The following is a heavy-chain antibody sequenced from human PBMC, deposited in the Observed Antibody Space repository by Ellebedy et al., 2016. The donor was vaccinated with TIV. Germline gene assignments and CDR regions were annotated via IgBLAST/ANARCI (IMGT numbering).Heavy chain of an antibody. J-gene: IGHJ4*02. CDR3: ASGFDNSGCLDY. CDR1: GYTFTSYG. Sequence: ASVKVSCKASGYTFTSYGITWVRQAPGKGLEWMGIINPSGGSTYYAQKLQGRVTMTRNTSTSTVYMELSSLRSEDTAIYYCASGFDNSGCLDYWGQGTLVTVSS. CDR2: INPSGGST. V-gene: IGHV1-46*04. D-gene: IGHD3-22*01.